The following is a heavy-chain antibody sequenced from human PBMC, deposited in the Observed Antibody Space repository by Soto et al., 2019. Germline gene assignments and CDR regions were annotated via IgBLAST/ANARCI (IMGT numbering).Heavy chain of an antibody. J-gene: IGHJ4*02. CDR1: GGTFSSYA. V-gene: IGHV1-69*14. D-gene: IGHD1-26*01. CDR2: IIPIFGTA. Sequence: QVQLVQSGAEVKKPGSSVKVSCKASGGTFSSYAISWVRQAPGQGLEWMGGIIPIFGTADYAQKFQGRVTITADKFTSTAYMEPNSLRSEDTAVYYCARPGGSYYGGVVFWGQVTVVTVSS. CDR3: ARPGGSYYGGVVF.